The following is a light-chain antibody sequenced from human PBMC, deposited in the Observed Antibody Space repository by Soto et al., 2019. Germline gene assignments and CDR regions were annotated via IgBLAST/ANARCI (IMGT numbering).Light chain of an antibody. J-gene: IGKJ5*01. CDR2: GAP. Sequence: DIQMTQSPSSVSASVGDRVTITCLASQDITNSLNWYQRKPGKAPTLLISGAPQLASGVPSRFSGGGSGTHFTLTIASLQPDDIAAYYCQQFQNFPITFGQGTRLEIK. V-gene: IGKV1-33*01. CDR3: QQFQNFPIT. CDR1: QDITNS.